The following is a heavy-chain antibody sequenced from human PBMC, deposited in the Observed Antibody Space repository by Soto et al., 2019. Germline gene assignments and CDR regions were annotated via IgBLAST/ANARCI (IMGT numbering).Heavy chain of an antibody. CDR2: IIPILGIA. Sequence: ASVKVSCKASGGTFSSYTISWVRQAPGQGLEWMGRIIPILGIANYAQKFQGRVTITADKSTSTAYMELSSLRSEDTAVYYCAREHDYGDYETFDYWGQGTLVTVSS. CDR1: GGTFSSYT. J-gene: IGHJ4*02. D-gene: IGHD4-17*01. V-gene: IGHV1-69*04. CDR3: AREHDYGDYETFDY.